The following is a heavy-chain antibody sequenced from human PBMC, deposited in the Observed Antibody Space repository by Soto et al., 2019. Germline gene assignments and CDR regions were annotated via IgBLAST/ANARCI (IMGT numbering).Heavy chain of an antibody. D-gene: IGHD6-13*01. CDR3: VKEGAAAGQGYFDY. Sequence: GGSLRLSCVVSGFNFSNYGMHWVRQAPGKGLEWVAVIWLDGDKKYYSDFVKGRFTISRDNSKNTVYLQMNSLGAEDSAVYYCVKEGAAAGQGYFDYWGQGTLVTVSS. CDR2: IWLDGDKK. CDR1: GFNFSNYG. V-gene: IGHV3-33*03. J-gene: IGHJ4*02.